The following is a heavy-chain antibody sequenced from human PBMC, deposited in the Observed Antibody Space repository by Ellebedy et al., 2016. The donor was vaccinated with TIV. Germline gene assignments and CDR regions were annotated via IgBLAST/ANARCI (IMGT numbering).Heavy chain of an antibody. CDR3: ARPLRSTVTTSIYFDY. V-gene: IGHV4-39*01. Sequence: SETLSLXCTVSGGSISSSSYFWGWIRQPPGKGLEWIGIIYYSGSTYYNPSLNSRGSISVDTSKNQFSLNLSSVTAADTAVYYCARPLRSTVTTSIYFDYWGQGTLVTVSS. J-gene: IGHJ4*02. CDR1: GGSISSSSYF. CDR2: IYYSGST. D-gene: IGHD4-17*01.